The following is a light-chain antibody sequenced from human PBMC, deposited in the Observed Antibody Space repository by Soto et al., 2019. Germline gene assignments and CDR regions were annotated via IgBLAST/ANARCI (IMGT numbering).Light chain of an antibody. CDR1: QSVSSSY. V-gene: IGKV3-20*01. Sequence: ENVLTQSPGTLSSSPGERATLSCRASQSVSSSYLAWYQQKPGQAPRLLMYGASSRATGIPDRFSGSGSGTDFTLIISRLEPEDFAVYYCQQYGRSPPFTFGPGTKVDIK. CDR2: GAS. J-gene: IGKJ3*01. CDR3: QQYGRSPPFT.